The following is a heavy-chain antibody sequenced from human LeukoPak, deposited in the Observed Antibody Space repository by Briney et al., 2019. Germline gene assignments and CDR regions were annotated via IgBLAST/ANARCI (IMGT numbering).Heavy chain of an antibody. CDR2: IYYSGST. V-gene: IGHV4-59*08. CDR3: AGRYGSGSYSPYYNYYMDV. CDR1: GGSISSYY. D-gene: IGHD3-10*01. J-gene: IGHJ6*03. Sequence: MASETLSLTCTVSGGSISSYYWSWIRQPPGKGLEWIGYIYYSGSTNYNPSLKSRVTISVDTSKNQFSLKLSSVTAADTAVYYCAGRYGSGSYSPYYNYYMDVWGKGTTVTVSS.